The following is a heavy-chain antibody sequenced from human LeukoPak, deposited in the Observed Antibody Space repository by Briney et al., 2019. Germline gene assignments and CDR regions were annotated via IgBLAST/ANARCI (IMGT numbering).Heavy chain of an antibody. CDR1: GGTFSSYA. V-gene: IGHV1-69*13. Sequence: SVTVSCKASGGTFSSYAISWVRQAPGQGLEWMGGIIPIFGTANYAQKFQGGVTITADESTSTAYMELSSLRSEDTAVYYCAREGYYGSGSFFDYWGQGTLVTVSS. CDR2: IIPIFGTA. J-gene: IGHJ4*02. D-gene: IGHD3-10*01. CDR3: AREGYYGSGSFFDY.